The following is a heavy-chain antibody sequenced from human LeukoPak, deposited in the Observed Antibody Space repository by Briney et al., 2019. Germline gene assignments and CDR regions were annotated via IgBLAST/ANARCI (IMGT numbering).Heavy chain of an antibody. CDR1: GGSISSSSYY. CDR2: IYYSGST. CDR3: ARLGYCSGGSCYRLAYYYYYMDV. V-gene: IGHV4-39*01. Sequence: SETLSLTCTVSGGSISSSSYYWGWIRQPPGKGLEWNGSIYYSGSTYYKPSLKSRVTISVDTSKIQFSLKLSSVTAADTAVYYCARLGYCSGGSCYRLAYYYYYMDVWGKGTTVTVSS. J-gene: IGHJ6*03. D-gene: IGHD2-15*01.